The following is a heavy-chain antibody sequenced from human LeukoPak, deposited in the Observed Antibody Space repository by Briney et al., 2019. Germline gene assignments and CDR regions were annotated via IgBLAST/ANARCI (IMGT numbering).Heavy chain of an antibody. D-gene: IGHD1-26*01. CDR2: IYHSGST. J-gene: IGHJ3*02. CDR1: GGSISSGGYS. CDR3: AREWPEWEPLRSGAFDI. V-gene: IGHV4-30-2*01. Sequence: NPSQTLSLTCAVSGGSISSGGYSWSWIRQPPGKGLEWIGYIYHSGSTYYNPSLKSRVTISVDTSKNQFSLKLTSVTAADTAVYYCAREWPEWEPLRSGAFDIWGQGTMVTVSS.